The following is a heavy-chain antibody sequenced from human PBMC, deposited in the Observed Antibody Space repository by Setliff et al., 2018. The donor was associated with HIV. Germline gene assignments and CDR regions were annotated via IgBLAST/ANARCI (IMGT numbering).Heavy chain of an antibody. CDR2: INPSGGST. D-gene: IGHD3-3*01. J-gene: IGHJ3*02. CDR3: ARDPSYSPYYDFWSGYYPHDALDI. V-gene: IGHV1-46*01. CDR1: GYTFTSYY. Sequence: ASVKVSCKASGYTFTSYYMHWVRQVPGQGLEWMGIINPSGGSTSYAQKFQGRVTMTRDTSTSTVYMELSSLRSEDTAIYYCARDPSYSPYYDFWSGYYPHDALDIWGQGTMVTVSS.